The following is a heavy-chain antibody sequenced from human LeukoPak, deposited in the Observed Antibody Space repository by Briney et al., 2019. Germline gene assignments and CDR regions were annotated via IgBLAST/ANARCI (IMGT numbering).Heavy chain of an antibody. CDR1: GYIFTSYP. D-gene: IGHD3-22*01. CDR2: INTGNGNT. Sequence: GASVKVSCKASGYIFTSYPIHWVRQAPGQRLEWMGWINTGNGNTKYSQKFEGRVTVTRDTSATAAYMELSSLRSEDTAVYYCARGQYYYDSSGYYYGTAFDYWGQGTLVTVSS. V-gene: IGHV1-3*04. CDR3: ARGQYYYDSSGYYYGTAFDY. J-gene: IGHJ4*02.